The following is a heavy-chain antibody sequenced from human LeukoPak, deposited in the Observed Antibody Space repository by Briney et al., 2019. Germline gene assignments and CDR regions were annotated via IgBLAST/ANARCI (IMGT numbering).Heavy chain of an antibody. J-gene: IGHJ5*02. CDR2: IIPIFGTA. Sequence: ASVKVSCKASGGTFSSYAISWVRQAPGQGLEWMGGIIPIFGTANYAQKFQGRVTITADESTSTAYMELSSLRSEDTAVYYCARAEPPFGTTGTTPWFDPWGQGTLVTVPS. CDR1: GGTFSSYA. V-gene: IGHV1-69*13. CDR3: ARAEPPFGTTGTTPWFDP. D-gene: IGHD1-1*01.